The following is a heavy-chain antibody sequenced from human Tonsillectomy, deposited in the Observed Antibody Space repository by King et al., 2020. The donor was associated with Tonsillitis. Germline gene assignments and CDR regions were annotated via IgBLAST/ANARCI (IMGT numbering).Heavy chain of an antibody. CDR3: ARDSVPTYSGSPAAGAFDI. V-gene: IGHV1-46*01. Sequence: VQLVESGAEVKKPGASLKVSCKASGYTFTSYCMHWVRQAPGKGLEWMGIINPSGGNTSYAQTFQGRVTMSRDTSTSTVYMELSSLRAEDTAVYYCARDSVPTYSGSPAAGAFDIWGQGTMVTVSS. D-gene: IGHD5-12*01. CDR1: GYTFTSYC. CDR2: INPSGGNT. J-gene: IGHJ3*02.